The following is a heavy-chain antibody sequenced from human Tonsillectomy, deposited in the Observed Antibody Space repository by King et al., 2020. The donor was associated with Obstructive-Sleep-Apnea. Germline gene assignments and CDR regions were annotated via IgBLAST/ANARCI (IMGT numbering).Heavy chain of an antibody. D-gene: IGHD6-6*01. CDR1: GFTFSNYG. V-gene: IGHV3-30*02. Sequence: QVQLVESGGGVVQPGRSLRLSCAASGFTFSNYGMHWVRQAPGKGLEWVALIRYDGSNKDYADSGKGRFTISRDNSKNTLYLQMNSLRAEDTAVYYCAKDQDGSSYLFDYWGQGTLVTVSS. J-gene: IGHJ4*02. CDR3: AKDQDGSSYLFDY. CDR2: IRYDGSNK.